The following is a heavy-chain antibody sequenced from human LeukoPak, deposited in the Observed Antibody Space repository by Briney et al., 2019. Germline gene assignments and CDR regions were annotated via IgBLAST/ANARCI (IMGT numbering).Heavy chain of an antibody. V-gene: IGHV4-59*01. CDR1: GGPISSYY. CDR3: ARFPRGFYYDSSGYHYYYMDV. J-gene: IGHJ6*03. Sequence: PSETLSLTCTVSGGPISSYYWSWIRQPPGKGLEWIGYIYYSGSTNYNPSLKSRVTISVDTSKNQFSLKLSSVTAADTAVYYCARFPRGFYYDSSGYHYYYMDVWGKGTTVTASS. CDR2: IYYSGST. D-gene: IGHD3-22*01.